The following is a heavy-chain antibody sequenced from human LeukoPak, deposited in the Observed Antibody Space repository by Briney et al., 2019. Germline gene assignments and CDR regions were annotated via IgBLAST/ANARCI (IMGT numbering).Heavy chain of an antibody. V-gene: IGHV5-10-1*01. CDR1: GYSFTSYW. Sequence: GESLRISCKGSGYSFTSYWISWVRQMPGKGLEWMGRIDPSDSYTNYSPSFQGHVTISADKSISTAYLQWSSLKASDTAMSYCARHAQNDFLSPFCDYWGQGTLVTVSS. CDR2: IDPSDSYT. J-gene: IGHJ4*02. CDR3: ARHAQNDFLSPFCDY. D-gene: IGHD3-3*01.